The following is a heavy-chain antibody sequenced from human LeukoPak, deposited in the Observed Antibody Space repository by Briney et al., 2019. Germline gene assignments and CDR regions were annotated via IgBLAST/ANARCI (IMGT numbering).Heavy chain of an antibody. CDR3: ARSGSHLWFGELSLSY. CDR1: GDSISSSNYY. CDR2: IYSSGTT. Sequence: SQTLSLTCTVSGDSISSSNYYWSWIRQPAGKGLEWIGYIYSSGTTNYNPSLKSRVTISIDTSKNQFSLKLIPVTAADTAVYYCARSGSHLWFGELSLSYWGQGTLVTVSS. J-gene: IGHJ4*02. V-gene: IGHV4-61*09. D-gene: IGHD3-10*01.